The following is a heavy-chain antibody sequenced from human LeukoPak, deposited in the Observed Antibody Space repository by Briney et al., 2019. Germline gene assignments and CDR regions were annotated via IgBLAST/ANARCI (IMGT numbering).Heavy chain of an antibody. CDR2: IYYSGYT. Sequence: PSETLSLTCTVSGGSISSGHYYWSWIRQPPGKGLEWIGYIYYSGYTYYNPSLKSRVSMSVDTSKNQFSLKLSSVTAADTAVYYCARLRGYSGYDSGGAAAGLYYFDYWGQGTLVTVSS. D-gene: IGHD5-12*01. V-gene: IGHV4-30-4*08. J-gene: IGHJ4*02. CDR3: ARLRGYSGYDSGGAAAGLYYFDY. CDR1: GGSISSGHYY.